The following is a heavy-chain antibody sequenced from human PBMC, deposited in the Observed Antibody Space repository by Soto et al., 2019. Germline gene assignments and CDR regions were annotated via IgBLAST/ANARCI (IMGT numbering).Heavy chain of an antibody. D-gene: IGHD6-6*01. Sequence: ASVKVSCKASGYTFTSYGISWVRQAPGQGLEWMGWISAYNGNTNYAQKLQGRVTMTTDTSTSTAYMELRSLRSDDTAVYCCARDDSGAARYNCFDPWGQGTLVTVSS. CDR2: ISAYNGNT. J-gene: IGHJ5*02. CDR3: ARDDSGAARYNCFDP. CDR1: GYTFTSYG. V-gene: IGHV1-18*01.